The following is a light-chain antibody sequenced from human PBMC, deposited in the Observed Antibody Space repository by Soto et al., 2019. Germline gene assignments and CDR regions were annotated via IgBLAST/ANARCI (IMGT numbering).Light chain of an antibody. J-gene: IGKJ5*01. CDR1: QSISSW. V-gene: IGKV1-5*03. Sequence: DIQMTRSPSTLSASLGERVTIPSRASQSISSWLAWYQQKPGKAPNLLIYKASSLYSGVPSRFSGSGSGTEFTLTINSLQPDDFATYYCQQYNTYPITLGQGTRLDIK. CDR3: QQYNTYPIT. CDR2: KAS.